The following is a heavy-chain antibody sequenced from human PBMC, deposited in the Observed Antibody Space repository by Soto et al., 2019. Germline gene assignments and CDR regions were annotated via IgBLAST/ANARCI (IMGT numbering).Heavy chain of an antibody. D-gene: IGHD6-19*01. CDR2: ISSDGGNK. Sequence: QPGGSLRLSCAASRFTFSTYIMHWVRQAPGKGLEWVAVISSDGGNKYYADSVKGRFTISRGNSKSTLYLRMNSLKTEDTAVYYCTRDPHRSGWYEWVSMTLSIDFDYWGQGTLVTVSS. V-gene: IGHV3-30-3*01. CDR3: TRDPHRSGWYEWVSMTLSIDFDY. J-gene: IGHJ4*02. CDR1: RFTFSTYI.